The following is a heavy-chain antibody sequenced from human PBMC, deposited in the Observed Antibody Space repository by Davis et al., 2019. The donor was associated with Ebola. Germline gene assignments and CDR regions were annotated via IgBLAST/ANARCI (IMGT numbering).Heavy chain of an antibody. V-gene: IGHV2-5*02. CDR1: GFSLSTSGVG. CDR2: IYWDDDK. Sequence: SGPTLVKPTQTLTLTCTLSGFSLSTSGVGVGWIRQPPGKALEWLALIYWDDDKRYSPFLKRRLTITKDTSKNQVVLRMTNMDPVDTATYYCARIRVLGIAAHENYYYYGMDVWGRGTTVTVSS. J-gene: IGHJ6*04. CDR3: ARIRVLGIAAHENYYYYGMDV. D-gene: IGHD6-13*01.